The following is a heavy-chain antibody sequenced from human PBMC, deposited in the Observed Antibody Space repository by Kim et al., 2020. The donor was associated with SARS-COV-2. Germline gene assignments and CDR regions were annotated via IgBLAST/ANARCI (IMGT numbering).Heavy chain of an antibody. J-gene: IGHJ6*01. Sequence: SETLSLTCTVSGGSISSGGYYWSWIRQHPGKGLEWIGYIYYSGSTYYNPSLKSRVTISVDTSKNQFSLKLSSVTAADTAVYYCARDGADGSSWYYTGMDVWGEGTTVTVSS. CDR1: GGSISSGGYY. CDR3: ARDGADGSSWYYTGMDV. V-gene: IGHV4-31*03. CDR2: IYYSGST. D-gene: IGHD6-13*01.